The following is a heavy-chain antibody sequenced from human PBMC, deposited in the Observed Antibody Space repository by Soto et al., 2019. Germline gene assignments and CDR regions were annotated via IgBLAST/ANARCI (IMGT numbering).Heavy chain of an antibody. Sequence: SLKISCKGSGYSFTSYWIGWVRQMPGKGLEWMGIIYPGDSDTRYSPSFQGQVTISADKSISTAYLQWSSLKASDTAMYYCARTSAAGKYYYGMDVWGQGTSVPVSS. CDR3: ARTSAAGKYYYGMDV. V-gene: IGHV5-51*01. D-gene: IGHD6-13*01. CDR2: IYPGDSDT. CDR1: GYSFTSYW. J-gene: IGHJ6*02.